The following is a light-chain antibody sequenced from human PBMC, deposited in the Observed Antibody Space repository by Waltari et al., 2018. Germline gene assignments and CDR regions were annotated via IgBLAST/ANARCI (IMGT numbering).Light chain of an antibody. J-gene: IGLJ2*01. CDR3: CSYAGRYTFDVV. CDR2: DVT. V-gene: IGLV2-11*01. Sequence: QSALTQPRSVSGSPGQSVTISCTGSSSDVGDYNYVSWYQQHPDTAPKLLIYDVTKPPSGVPDRFSGSKSGNTASLTISGLQAEDEADYYCCSYAGRYTFDVVFGGGTKLTVL. CDR1: SSDVGDYNY.